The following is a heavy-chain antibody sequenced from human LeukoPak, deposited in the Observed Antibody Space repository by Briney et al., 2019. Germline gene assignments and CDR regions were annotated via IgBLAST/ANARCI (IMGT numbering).Heavy chain of an antibody. CDR3: ARVRYGDYFDY. D-gene: IGHD4-17*01. V-gene: IGHV3-7*05. J-gene: IGHJ4*02. Sequence: GGSLRLSCAASGFTFSGYWMSWVRQAPGKGLEWVANIKQDGGEKYYVDSVKGRFTISRHNAENSLYLQMNSLRAEDTAVYYCARVRYGDYFDYWGQGTLVTVSS. CDR1: GFTFSGYW. CDR2: IKQDGGEK.